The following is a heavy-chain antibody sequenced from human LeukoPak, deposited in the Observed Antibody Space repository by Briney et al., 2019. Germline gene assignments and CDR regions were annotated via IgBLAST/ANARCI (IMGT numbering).Heavy chain of an antibody. CDR3: TPSLYDILTGSDY. D-gene: IGHD3-9*01. Sequence: GGSLRFSCAASGFTFSGSAMHWVRQASGKGLEWVGRIRSKANSYATAYAASVKGRFTISRDDSKNTAYLQMNSLKTEDTAVYYCTPSLYDILTGSDYWGQGTLVTVPS. J-gene: IGHJ4*02. CDR2: IRSKANSYAT. CDR1: GFTFSGSA. V-gene: IGHV3-73*01.